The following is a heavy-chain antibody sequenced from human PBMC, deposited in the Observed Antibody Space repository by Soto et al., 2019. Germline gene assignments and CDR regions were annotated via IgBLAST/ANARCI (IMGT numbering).Heavy chain of an antibody. CDR2: INAGNGNT. CDR3: ARDHRGEIGYCSSTSCYAGSWFDP. D-gene: IGHD2-2*01. J-gene: IGHJ5*02. CDR1: GYTFTSYA. V-gene: IGHV1-3*01. Sequence: ASVTVSCKASGYTFTSYAMHWVRQAPGQRLEWMGWINAGNGNTKYSQKFQGRVTITRDTSASTAYMELSSLRSEDTAVYYCARDHRGEIGYCSSTSCYAGSWFDPWGQGTLVTVSS.